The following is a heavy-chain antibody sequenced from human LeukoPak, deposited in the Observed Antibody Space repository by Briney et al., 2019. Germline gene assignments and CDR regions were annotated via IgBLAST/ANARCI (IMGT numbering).Heavy chain of an antibody. V-gene: IGHV3-23*01. CDR3: AKDRIVGATTGMDY. J-gene: IGHJ4*02. D-gene: IGHD1-26*01. Sequence: GGSLRLSCAASGFTFSSHAMSWVRQAPGKGLEWVSAISGSGGDTSYAGSVKGRFTISRDNSKNTLYLQMNSLRAEDTAVYYCAKDRIVGATTGMDYWGQGTLVTVSS. CDR1: GFTFSSHA. CDR2: ISGSGGDT.